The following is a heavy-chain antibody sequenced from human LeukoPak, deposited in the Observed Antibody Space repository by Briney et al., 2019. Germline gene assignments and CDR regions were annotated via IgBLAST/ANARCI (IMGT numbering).Heavy chain of an antibody. V-gene: IGHV4-30-4*08. Sequence: SQTLSLTCTVSGGSISSGAYPWSWIRQHPGEGLEWIGYIYYSGSTYYNPSLKSRVTISVDTSKNQFSLKVSSVTAADTAVYYCSRHVGLSGGHDYKYAMDVWGQGTTVTVSS. D-gene: IGHD5-12*01. CDR3: SRHVGLSGGHDYKYAMDV. CDR1: GGSISSGAYP. CDR2: IYYSGST. J-gene: IGHJ6*02.